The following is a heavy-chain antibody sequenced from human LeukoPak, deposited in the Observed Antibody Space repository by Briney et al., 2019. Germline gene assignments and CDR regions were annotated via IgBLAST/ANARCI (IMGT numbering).Heavy chain of an antibody. CDR3: ALNMGLYCSSTSCHIFDY. CDR1: GYTFTSHG. CDR2: FDPEDGET. J-gene: IGHJ4*02. Sequence: ASVKVSCKAAGYTFTSHGFIWLRQAPGKGLEWMGGFDPEDGETIYAQKFQGRVTMTEDTSTDTAYMELSSLRSEDTAVYYCALNMGLYCSSTSCHIFDYWGQGTLVTVSS. D-gene: IGHD2-2*01. V-gene: IGHV1-24*01.